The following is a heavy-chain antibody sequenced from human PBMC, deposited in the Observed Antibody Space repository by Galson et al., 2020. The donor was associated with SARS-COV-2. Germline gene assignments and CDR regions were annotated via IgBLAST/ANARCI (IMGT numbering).Heavy chain of an antibody. CDR2: IYPGDSDT. V-gene: IGHV5-51*01. J-gene: IGHJ3*02. CDR1: GYTFTSYW. CDR3: AKRSLLGIDAFDI. D-gene: IGHD2-21*01. Sequence: GESLKISCKGSGYTFTSYWIGWVRQMPGKGLEWMGIIYPGDSDTRYSPSFQGQVTMSADKSISTAYLQWSSLKASDTAIYYCAKRSLLGIDAFDIWGQGTMVTVSS.